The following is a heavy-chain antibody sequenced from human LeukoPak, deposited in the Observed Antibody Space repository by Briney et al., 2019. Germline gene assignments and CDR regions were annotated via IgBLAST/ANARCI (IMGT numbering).Heavy chain of an antibody. CDR1: GYTFTGYY. D-gene: IGHD2-8*01. Sequence: EASVKVSCKASGYTFTGYYMHWVRQAPGQGLEWMGWINPNSGGTNYAQKFQGRVTMTRDTSISTAYMELSRLRSGDTAVYYCARPILGYCTNGVCYEIDYWGQGTLVTVSP. J-gene: IGHJ4*02. V-gene: IGHV1-2*02. CDR3: ARPILGYCTNGVCYEIDY. CDR2: INPNSGGT.